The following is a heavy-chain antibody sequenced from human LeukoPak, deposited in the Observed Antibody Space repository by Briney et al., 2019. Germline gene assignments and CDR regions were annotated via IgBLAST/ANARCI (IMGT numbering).Heavy chain of an antibody. V-gene: IGHV1-24*01. CDR2: FDPEDGET. CDR1: GYTLTELS. CDR3: ARDRRVSSGWYVVDY. J-gene: IGHJ4*02. D-gene: IGHD6-19*01. Sequence: GASVKVSCKVSGYTLTELSMHWVRQAPGKGLEWMGGFDPEDGETIYAQKFQGRVTITRDTSASTAYMELSSLRSEDTAVYYCARDRRVSSGWYVVDYWGQGTLVTVSS.